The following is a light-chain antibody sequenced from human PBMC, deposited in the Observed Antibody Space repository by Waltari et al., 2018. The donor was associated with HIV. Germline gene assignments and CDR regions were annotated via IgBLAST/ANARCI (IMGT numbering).Light chain of an antibody. CDR3: QQYYSTPPT. Sequence: DIVMTQSPHSLALSLGERAIINCKSSQNIFYSSKNANYLAWYQQKPGQSPKLLIYWASSRASGVPDRFSGSGSRTDFTLSISSLQSEDVAVYFCQQYYSTPPTFGQGTRVEIK. V-gene: IGKV4-1*01. J-gene: IGKJ1*01. CDR1: QNIFYSSKNANY. CDR2: WAS.